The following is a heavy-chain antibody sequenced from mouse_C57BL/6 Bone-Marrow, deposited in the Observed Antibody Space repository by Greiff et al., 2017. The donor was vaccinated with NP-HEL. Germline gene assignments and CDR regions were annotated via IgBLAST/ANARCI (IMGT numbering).Heavy chain of an antibody. J-gene: IGHJ2*01. CDR1: GFTFTDSY. CDR2: FRNKANGYTT. D-gene: IGHD4-1*01. Sequence: EVHLVGSGGGLVQPGGSLSLSCAASGFTFTDSYMSWFRQPPGRALGGLGFFRNKANGYTTEYSASVKGRFTISRDNSQSILYLQMNALRAEDSATYYCARYIKGNWDGFDYWGQGTTLTVSS. CDR3: ARYIKGNWDGFDY. V-gene: IGHV7-3*01.